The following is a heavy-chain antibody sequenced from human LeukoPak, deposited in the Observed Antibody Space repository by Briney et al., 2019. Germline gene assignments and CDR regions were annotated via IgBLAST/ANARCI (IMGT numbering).Heavy chain of an antibody. J-gene: IGHJ4*02. Sequence: PGGSLRLSCVVSGFTFSAYSMHWVRQAPGKGLEWVSSISFNSDYIYYADSVKGRFTISRDDAKNSLYLQMNSLRAEDTAVYYCARYPLSSSWYFFDYWGQGTLVTVSS. CDR1: GFTFSAYS. CDR3: ARYPLSSSWYFFDY. V-gene: IGHV3-21*01. CDR2: ISFNSDYI. D-gene: IGHD6-13*01.